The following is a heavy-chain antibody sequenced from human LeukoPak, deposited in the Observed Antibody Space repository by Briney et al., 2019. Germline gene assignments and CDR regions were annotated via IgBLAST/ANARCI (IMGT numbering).Heavy chain of an antibody. D-gene: IGHD3-3*01. CDR1: GFTFSSYS. Sequence: GGSLRLSCAASGFTFSSYSMNWVRQAPGKGLEWVSSISSSSSYIYHADSVKGRFTISRDNAKNSLYLQMNSLRAEDTAVYYCASITLEVDYWGQGTLVTVSS. V-gene: IGHV3-21*01. CDR3: ASITLEVDY. CDR2: ISSSSSYI. J-gene: IGHJ4*02.